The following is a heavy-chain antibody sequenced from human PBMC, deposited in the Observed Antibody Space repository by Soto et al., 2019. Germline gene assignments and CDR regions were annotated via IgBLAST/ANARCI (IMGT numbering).Heavy chain of an antibody. J-gene: IGHJ4*02. D-gene: IGHD3-22*01. CDR3: ARVSYYYDSSPLDY. V-gene: IGHV4-31*03. CDR2: IYYSGST. Sequence: PSETLSLTCTVSGGSISSGGYYWSWIRQHPGKGLEWIGYIYYSGSTYYNPSLKSRVTISVDTSKNQFSLKLSSVTAADTAAYYCARVSYYYDSSPLDYWGQGTLVTVSS. CDR1: GGSISSGGYY.